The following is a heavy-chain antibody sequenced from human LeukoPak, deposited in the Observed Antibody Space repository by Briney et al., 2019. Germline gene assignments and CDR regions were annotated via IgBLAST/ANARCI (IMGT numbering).Heavy chain of an antibody. CDR1: GFNFSNYA. J-gene: IGHJ4*02. Sequence: GGSLRLSCAASGFNFSNYAMSWVRQAPGKGLEWVSGISGSGGSTYYADSVKGRFTISRDNSKNTLYLQMNSPRAEDTAVYYCAILPGYSSSWYEVDYWGQGTLVTVSS. D-gene: IGHD6-13*01. CDR2: ISGSGGST. CDR3: AILPGYSSSWYEVDY. V-gene: IGHV3-23*01.